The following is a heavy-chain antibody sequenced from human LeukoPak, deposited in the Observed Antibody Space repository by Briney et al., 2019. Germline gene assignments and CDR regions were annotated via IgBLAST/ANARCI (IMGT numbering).Heavy chain of an antibody. V-gene: IGHV1-2*02. CDR2: INPNSGGT. D-gene: IGHD3-9*01. CDR3: ARELDEGYDILTGVFDP. J-gene: IGHJ5*02. CDR1: GYTFTVYY. Sequence: GASVTVSFKASGYTFTVYYMHWVRQGPGQGLEWMGWINPNSGGTNYAQKFQGRVTMTRDTSISTAYMELRRLRSDDTAVYYCARELDEGYDILTGVFDPWGQGTLVTVSS.